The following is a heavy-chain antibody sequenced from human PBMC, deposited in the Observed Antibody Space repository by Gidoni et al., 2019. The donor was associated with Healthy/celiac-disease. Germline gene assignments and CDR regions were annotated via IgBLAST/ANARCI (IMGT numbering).Heavy chain of an antibody. Sequence: EVQLVEAGGDLVQPGGSLRRSCAASGCTFSTYSMNWVRQAPGNWLECVASISGSSTTNYSAASVRRRFTISSDNAKNSLYLQMTSLRAEDTAVYYCARDLDYMDVWGKGTTVTVSS. V-gene: IGHV3-48*01. J-gene: IGHJ6*03. CDR1: GCTFSTYS. CDR2: ISGSSTTN. CDR3: ARDLDYMDV.